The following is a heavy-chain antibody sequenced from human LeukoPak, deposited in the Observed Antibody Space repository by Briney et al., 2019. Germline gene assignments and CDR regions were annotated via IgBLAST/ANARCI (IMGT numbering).Heavy chain of an antibody. D-gene: IGHD2-2*01. CDR1: GGSFSGYY. J-gene: IGHJ5*02. Sequence: SETLSLTCAVYGGSFSGYYWSWIGQPPGKGLEWIGEINHSGSTNYNPSLKSRVTISVDTSKNQFSLKLSSVTAADTAVYYSARGLGYCSSTSCLNFDPGGQGTLVTVSS. CDR3: ARGLGYCSSTSCLNFDP. V-gene: IGHV4-34*01. CDR2: INHSGST.